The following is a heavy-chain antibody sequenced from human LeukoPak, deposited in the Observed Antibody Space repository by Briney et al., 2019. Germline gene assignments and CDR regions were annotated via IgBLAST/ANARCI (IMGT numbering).Heavy chain of an antibody. CDR2: IHPNRGDA. D-gene: IGHD2-2*01. V-gene: IGHV1-2*02. J-gene: IGHJ5*02. CDR3: ARETSEAFET. Sequence: ASVSVSCKAFGYTFTDYYIQWVRQAPGQGLGWMGWIHPNRGDANYGQKFQGRVTMTRDTSIATAYLELSSLTSDDTAVYYCARETSEAFETWGQGTLVTVSS. CDR1: GYTFTDYY.